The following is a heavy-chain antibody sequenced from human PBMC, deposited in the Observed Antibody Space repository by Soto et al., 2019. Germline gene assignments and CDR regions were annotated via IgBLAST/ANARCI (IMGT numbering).Heavy chain of an antibody. CDR2: IFPSDSDT. Sequence: PGECLKISYRTYGYRFTSYWIAWVRQMPGKGLEWMGIIFPSDSDTRYSPSFQGQVTISADRSTSTVFLQWASLKASDTAVYFCARKDKSGYFNWFDPWGQGTLVTVYS. D-gene: IGHD3-22*01. CDR1: GYRFTSYW. J-gene: IGHJ5*02. CDR3: ARKDKSGYFNWFDP. V-gene: IGHV5-51*01.